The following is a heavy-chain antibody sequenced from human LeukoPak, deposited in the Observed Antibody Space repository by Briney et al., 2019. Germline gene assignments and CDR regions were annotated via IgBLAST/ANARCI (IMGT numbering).Heavy chain of an antibody. CDR1: GYTFTGYY. CDR2: INPNSGGT. CDR3: ARGDIVVVPAAMAGGDY. J-gene: IGHJ4*02. Sequence: GASVKVSCKASGYTFTGYYMHWVRQAPGQGLEWMGWINPNSGGTNYAQKFQGRVTMTRDTSIRTAYMELSRLRSDDTAVYYCARGDIVVVPAAMAGGDYWGQGTLVTVSS. D-gene: IGHD2-2*01. V-gene: IGHV1-2*02.